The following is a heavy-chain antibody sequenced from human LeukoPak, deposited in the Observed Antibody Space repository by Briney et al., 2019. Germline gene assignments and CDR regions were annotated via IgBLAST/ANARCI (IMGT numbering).Heavy chain of an antibody. CDR1: GYTFTGPY. D-gene: IGHD1-26*01. Sequence: ASVKVSCKASGYTFTGPYMHWVRQAPGQGLEWMGWINPNTGGTNYAQKFQGRVTMTRDTSISTAYMELSWLRSDDTGVYFCARDHLGANGGADYWGQGTLVTVSS. V-gene: IGHV1-2*02. J-gene: IGHJ4*02. CDR2: INPNTGGT. CDR3: ARDHLGANGGADY.